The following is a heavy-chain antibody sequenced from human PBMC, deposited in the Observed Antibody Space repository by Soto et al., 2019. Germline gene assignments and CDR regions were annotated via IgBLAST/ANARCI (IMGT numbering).Heavy chain of an antibody. CDR3: GRARNAYCRGVGY. D-gene: IGHD3-16*01. Sequence: SETLSLTCTVSGASVSSGTYYWSWIRQPPGKGLEWIGYISYSGSTNYNPSLKSRVTMSVDTSKNQFSLNLNSVTAADTAMYYCGRARNAYCRGVGYWGQGSLVTVSS. CDR2: ISYSGST. J-gene: IGHJ4*02. CDR1: GASVSSGTYY. V-gene: IGHV4-61*01.